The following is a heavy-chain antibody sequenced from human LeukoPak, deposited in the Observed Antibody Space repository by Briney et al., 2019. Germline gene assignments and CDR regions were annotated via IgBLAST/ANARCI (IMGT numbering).Heavy chain of an antibody. Sequence: GGSLKLSCAASGFTFSGSAMHWVRQASGKGLEWVGRIRSKANSYATAYAASVKGRFTTSRDDSKNTAYLQMNSLKTEDTAVYYCTSIYGSGSYNLYWGQGTPVTVSS. CDR2: IRSKANSYAT. V-gene: IGHV3-73*01. J-gene: IGHJ4*02. CDR1: GFTFSGSA. CDR3: TSIYGSGSYNLY. D-gene: IGHD3-10*01.